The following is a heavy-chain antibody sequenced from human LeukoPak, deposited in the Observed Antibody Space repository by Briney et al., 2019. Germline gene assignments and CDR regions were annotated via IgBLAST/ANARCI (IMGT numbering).Heavy chain of an antibody. CDR3: ARDHSGYPTRGYFDY. Sequence: SETLSLTCTVSSGSISTSNYYWGWVRQPPGKALEWIGNIFYSGSTYYSPSLKSRVTISLDTSRNQFSLKLNSVTAADTAVYYYARDHSGYPTRGYFDYWGQGTLVTVSS. J-gene: IGHJ4*02. V-gene: IGHV4-39*07. CDR1: SGSISTSNYY. D-gene: IGHD3-22*01. CDR2: IFYSGST.